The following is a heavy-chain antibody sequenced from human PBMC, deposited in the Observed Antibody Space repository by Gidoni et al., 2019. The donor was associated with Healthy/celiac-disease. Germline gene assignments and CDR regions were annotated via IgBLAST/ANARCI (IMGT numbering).Heavy chain of an antibody. CDR3: ARRANYEFWSGDDY. J-gene: IGHJ4*02. CDR2: IYYSGST. D-gene: IGHD3-3*01. Sequence: QLQLQESGPGLVKPSETLSLPCPVSGGSFSSSSYYWGWLRQPPGKGLEWIGSIYYSGSTYYNPSLKSRVTISVDTSKNQFSLKLSSVTAADTAVYYCARRANYEFWSGDDYWGQGTLVTVSS. V-gene: IGHV4-39*01. CDR1: GGSFSSSSYY.